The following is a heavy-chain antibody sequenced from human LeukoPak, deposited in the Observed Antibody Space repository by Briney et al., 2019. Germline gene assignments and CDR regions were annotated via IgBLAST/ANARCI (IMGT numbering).Heavy chain of an antibody. CDR3: ARVIAVAGIDWYFDY. CDR2: ISAYNGNT. D-gene: IGHD6-19*01. J-gene: IGHJ4*02. V-gene: IGHV1-18*01. Sequence: ASVTVSFKASGYTFTSYGISWVRQAPGQGLEWMGWISAYNGNTNYAQKLQGRVTMTTDPSTSTAYMELRSLRSDDTAVYYCARVIAVAGIDWYFDYWGQGTLVTVSS. CDR1: GYTFTSYG.